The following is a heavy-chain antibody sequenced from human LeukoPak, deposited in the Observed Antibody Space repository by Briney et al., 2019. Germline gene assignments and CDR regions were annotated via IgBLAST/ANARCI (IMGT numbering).Heavy chain of an antibody. V-gene: IGHV4-59*01. CDR1: GGSISSYY. D-gene: IGHD6-6*01. Sequence: SETLSLTCTVSGGSISSYYWSWIRQPPGKGLEWIGYIYYSGSTNYNPSLKSRVTISVDTSKNQFSLKLRSVTAADTAVYYCARVYSSSSNDMGVWGKGTTVTVSS. CDR2: IYYSGST. CDR3: ARVYSSSSNDMGV. J-gene: IGHJ6*03.